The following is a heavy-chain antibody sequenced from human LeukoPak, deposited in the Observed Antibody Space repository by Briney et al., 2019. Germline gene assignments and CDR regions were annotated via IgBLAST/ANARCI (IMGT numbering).Heavy chain of an antibody. CDR1: GFTFSSYD. J-gene: IGHJ3*02. CDR3: ARDLTGENAFDI. D-gene: IGHD1-20*01. V-gene: IGHV3-13*04. CDR2: IETPGDT. Sequence: GGSLRLSCAASGFTFSSYDMHWVRQATGKGLEWVSAIETPGDTHYAGSMKGRFTISRDNAKNSLFLQMNSLRAGDTAVYYCARDLTGENAFDIWGQGTMVTVSS.